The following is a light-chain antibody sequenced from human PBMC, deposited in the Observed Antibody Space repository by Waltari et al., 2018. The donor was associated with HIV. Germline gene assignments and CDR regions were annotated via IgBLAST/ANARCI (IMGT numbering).Light chain of an antibody. CDR1: SSDVGGYNY. CDR2: DVS. Sequence: QSALTQPASVSGSPGQSITISCTGTSSDVGGYNYVPWYQQHPGKAPKLMIYDVSKRPSGVSNRFSGSKSGNTASLTISGLQAEDEADYYCCSYAGSSTSYVFGTGTKVTVL. J-gene: IGLJ1*01. V-gene: IGLV2-23*02. CDR3: CSYAGSSTSYV.